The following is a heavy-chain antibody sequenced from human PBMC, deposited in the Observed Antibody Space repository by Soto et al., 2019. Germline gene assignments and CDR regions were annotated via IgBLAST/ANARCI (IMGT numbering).Heavy chain of an antibody. D-gene: IGHD3-3*01. J-gene: IGHJ5*02. CDR2: INPSGGST. Sequence: ASVKVSCKASGYTFTSYYMHWVRQAPGQGLEWMGIINPSGGSTSYAQKFQGRVTMTRDPSTSTVYMELSSLRSEDTAVYYCARDDGYYGFWSGSRTYNWFDPWGQGTLVTVSS. CDR1: GYTFTSYY. CDR3: ARDDGYYGFWSGSRTYNWFDP. V-gene: IGHV1-46*01.